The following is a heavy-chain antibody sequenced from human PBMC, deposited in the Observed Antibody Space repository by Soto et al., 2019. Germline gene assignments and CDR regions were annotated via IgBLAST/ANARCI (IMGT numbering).Heavy chain of an antibody. J-gene: IGHJ4*02. Sequence: QVQLVQSGAEVKKPGSSLRVSCKASGDTFNFYTINWVRQAPGLGLEWLGRIIPYLSVSNYAQKFQGRVPISADKSTSTAYMEVRSLRSEDTAMYYCATSFGSGYRAFDYWGQGALVTVSS. CDR3: ATSFGSGYRAFDY. V-gene: IGHV1-69*02. CDR2: IIPYLSVS. D-gene: IGHD3-10*01. CDR1: GDTFNFYT.